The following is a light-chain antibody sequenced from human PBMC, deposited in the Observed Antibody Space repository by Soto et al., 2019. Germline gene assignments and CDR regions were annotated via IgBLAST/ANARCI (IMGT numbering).Light chain of an antibody. CDR3: LLHNSYPWT. J-gene: IGKJ1*01. CDR1: QGISNY. Sequence: DIQMTQSPSAMSASVGDRVTITCRASQGISNYLDWFQQKPGKVPKRLIYAASSFQSGVPSRFSGSGYGTSFTRTISSLQPEDFATYYCLLHNSYPWTFGQGTRVEIK. CDR2: AAS. V-gene: IGKV1-17*03.